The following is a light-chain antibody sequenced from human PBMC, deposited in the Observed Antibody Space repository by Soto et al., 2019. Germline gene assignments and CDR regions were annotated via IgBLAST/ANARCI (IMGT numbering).Light chain of an antibody. CDR2: RGT. J-gene: IGLJ1*01. CDR1: SNDVGAYDS. CDR3: CSSAPESTYV. Sequence: ALAQPASVSGSPGQSITISCTGTSNDVGAYDSVSWYQQHPHKAPQVIIYRGTRRPSGASNRFSASTSANAASLTISGLQADDEADYFCCSSAPESTYVCGTGTKVTVL. V-gene: IGLV2-23*01.